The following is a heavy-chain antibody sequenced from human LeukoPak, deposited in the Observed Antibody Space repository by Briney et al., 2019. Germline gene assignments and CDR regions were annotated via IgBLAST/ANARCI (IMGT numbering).Heavy chain of an antibody. Sequence: PGGSLRLSCAASGFTFSSYGMHCVRQAPGKGLEGVAVIWYDGSNKYYADSVKGRFTISRDNSKNTLYLQMNSLRAEDTAVYYCARGGQQLPDDYWGQGTLVTVSS. CDR1: GFTFSSYG. CDR3: ARGGQQLPDDY. CDR2: IWYDGSNK. V-gene: IGHV3-33*01. D-gene: IGHD6-13*01. J-gene: IGHJ4*02.